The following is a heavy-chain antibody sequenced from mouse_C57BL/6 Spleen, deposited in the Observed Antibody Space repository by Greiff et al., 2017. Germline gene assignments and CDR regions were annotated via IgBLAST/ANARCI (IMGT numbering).Heavy chain of an antibody. CDR3: ARSGAYFYGTYY. CDR1: GYTFTSYW. CDR2: IYPSNGGP. V-gene: IGHV1-53*01. J-gene: IGHJ2*01. D-gene: IGHD1-2*01. Sequence: QVQLQQPGTELVKPGASVKLSCKASGYTFTSYWMHWVKQRPGQGLEWIGNIYPSNGGPNYNEKFKSKATLTVDKSSSPAYMQLRSLTSEDSSVYDSARSGAYFYGTYYWGEDTTLTVSS.